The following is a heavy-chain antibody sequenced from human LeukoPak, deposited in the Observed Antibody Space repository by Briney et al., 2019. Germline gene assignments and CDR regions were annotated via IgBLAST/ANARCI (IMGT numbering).Heavy chain of an antibody. Sequence: GGSLRLSCAASGFTFSSYWMSWVRQAPGKGLEWVANIKQDGSEKYYVDSVKGRFTISRDNAKNSLYLQMDSLRAEDTAVYYCARDSFYITAAPINRDYWGQGTLVTVSS. V-gene: IGHV3-7*04. CDR3: ARDSFYITAAPINRDY. D-gene: IGHD6-13*01. J-gene: IGHJ4*02. CDR1: GFTFSSYW. CDR2: IKQDGSEK.